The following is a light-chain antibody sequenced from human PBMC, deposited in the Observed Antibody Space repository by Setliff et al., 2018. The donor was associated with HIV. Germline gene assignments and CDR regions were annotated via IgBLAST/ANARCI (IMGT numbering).Light chain of an antibody. CDR1: FSNIGSNT. CDR3: AAWQDGLDGYV. J-gene: IGLJ1*01. V-gene: IGLV1-44*01. Sequence: QSMLTQPPSVSGTPGQRVIISCSGSFSNIGSNTVNWYQQLPGTGPKLLVYIGDQRPSGVPDRFSGSKSGTSASLAISGLQSEDEADYYCAAWQDGLDGYVFGSGTKVTVL. CDR2: IGD.